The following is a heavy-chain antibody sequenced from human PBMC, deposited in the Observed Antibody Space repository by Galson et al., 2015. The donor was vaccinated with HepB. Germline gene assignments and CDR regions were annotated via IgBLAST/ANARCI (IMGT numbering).Heavy chain of an antibody. J-gene: IGHJ6*02. D-gene: IGHD4-23*01. Sequence: SLRLSCAASGFTFSSYGMHWVRQAPGKGLEWVAVISSDGSNKYYADSVKGRFTISRDNSKNTLYLQMNSLRAEDTAVYYCAKTRLRWPNDYYGMDVWGQGTTVTVSS. CDR3: AKTRLRWPNDYYGMDV. CDR2: ISSDGSNK. CDR1: GFTFSSYG. V-gene: IGHV3-30*18.